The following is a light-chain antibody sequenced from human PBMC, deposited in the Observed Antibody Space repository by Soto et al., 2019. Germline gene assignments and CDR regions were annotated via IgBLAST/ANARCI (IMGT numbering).Light chain of an antibody. CDR1: QSISSY. Sequence: DIQMTQSPSSLSASVGDRVTITCRASQSISSYLNWYQHKPGKAPKLLIYAASSLQSGVPSTFSGSGSGTDFTLTISSLQPEDFATYYCQQGYSTPLTFGGGTKVEIK. CDR3: QQGYSTPLT. J-gene: IGKJ4*01. V-gene: IGKV1-39*01. CDR2: AAS.